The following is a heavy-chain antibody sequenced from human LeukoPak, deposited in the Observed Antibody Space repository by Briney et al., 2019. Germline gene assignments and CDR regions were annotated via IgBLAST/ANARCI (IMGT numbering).Heavy chain of an antibody. CDR3: AREKPPYDYVWGSYRYRDPDFDY. Sequence: ASVKVSCKASGYTFTSYVISWVRQAPGQGLERMGWISAYNGNTNYAQKPQGRVTMTTDTSTSTAYMELRSLRSDDTAVYYCAREKPPYDYVWGSYRYRDPDFDYWGQGTLVTVSS. D-gene: IGHD3-16*02. CDR2: ISAYNGNT. J-gene: IGHJ4*02. CDR1: GYTFTSYV. V-gene: IGHV1-18*01.